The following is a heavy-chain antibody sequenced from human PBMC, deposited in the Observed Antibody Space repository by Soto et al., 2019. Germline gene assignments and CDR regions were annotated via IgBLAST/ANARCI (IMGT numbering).Heavy chain of an antibody. CDR1: GGSISSSSYY. D-gene: IGHD4-17*01. J-gene: IGHJ6*02. V-gene: IGHV4-39*01. CDR3: ASARHLRLCYYYGMDV. Sequence: SETLSLTCTVSGGSISSSSYYWGWIRQPPGKGLEWIGNVYYSGNTYYNPSLMSRITISVDTSKNQFSLRLSSVTAADTAVYYCASARHLRLCYYYGMDVWGQGTTVTVSS. CDR2: VYYSGNT.